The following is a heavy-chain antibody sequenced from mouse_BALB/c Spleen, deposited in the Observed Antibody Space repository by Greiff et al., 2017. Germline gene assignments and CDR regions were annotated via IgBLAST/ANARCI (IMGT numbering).Heavy chain of an antibody. CDR2: IDPENGNT. Sequence: EVQLQQSGAELVRPGALVKLSCKASGFNIKDYYMHWVKQRPEQGLEWIGWIDPENGNTIYDPKFQGKASITADTSSNTAYLQLSSLTSEDTAVYYCARKYYGSSHWYFDVWGAGTTVTVSS. CDR1: GFNIKDYY. D-gene: IGHD1-1*01. V-gene: IGHV14-1*02. CDR3: ARKYYGSSHWYFDV. J-gene: IGHJ1*01.